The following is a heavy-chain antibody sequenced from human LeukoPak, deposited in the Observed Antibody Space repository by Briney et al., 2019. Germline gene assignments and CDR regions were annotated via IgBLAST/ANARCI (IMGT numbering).Heavy chain of an antibody. CDR1: GGSISSDY. Sequence: SETLSLTCSVSGGSISSDYWSWIRQPPGKGLEWIGYVFYSGSTNYNPSFKSRVTISIDTSKTQFSLKLSSVIAADTAVYYCARFRDVSGYYYGMDVWGKGTRVTVSS. D-gene: IGHD3-10*01. J-gene: IGHJ6*04. V-gene: IGHV4-59*01. CDR3: ARFRDVSGYYYGMDV. CDR2: VFYSGST.